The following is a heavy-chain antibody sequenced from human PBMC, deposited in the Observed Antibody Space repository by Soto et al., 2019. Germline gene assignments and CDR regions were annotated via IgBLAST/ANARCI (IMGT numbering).Heavy chain of an antibody. D-gene: IGHD6-13*01. J-gene: IGHJ5*02. Sequence: PSDTLSLTCTVSCGSISSSSYYWGWIRQPPGKGLEWIGSIYYSGSTYYNPSLKSRVTISVDTSKNQFSLKLSSVTAADTAVYYCARLRGSSWFPRVVSFDPWGQGTLVTVSS. CDR1: CGSISSSSYY. CDR3: ARLRGSSWFPRVVSFDP. CDR2: IYYSGST. V-gene: IGHV4-39*01.